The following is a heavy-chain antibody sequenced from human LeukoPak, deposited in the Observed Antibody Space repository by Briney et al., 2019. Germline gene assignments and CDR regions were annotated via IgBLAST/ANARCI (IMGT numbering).Heavy chain of an antibody. Sequence: GGSLRLSCTASGFTFSNYGMHWVRQAPGKGLEWVTFIYNDGSQEFHADSVKGRFSVSRDNSKNTLYLQMNSLRDEDTAMYYCGRNVNRWNHVDYWGQGTLVTVSS. CDR2: IYNDGSQE. D-gene: IGHD1-14*01. J-gene: IGHJ4*02. CDR1: GFTFSNYG. CDR3: GRNVNRWNHVDY. V-gene: IGHV3-33*01.